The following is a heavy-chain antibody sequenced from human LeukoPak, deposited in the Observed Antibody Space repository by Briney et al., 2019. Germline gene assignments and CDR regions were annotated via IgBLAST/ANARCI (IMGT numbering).Heavy chain of an antibody. CDR3: ARVSSSWYYYYGMDV. J-gene: IGHJ6*02. CDR2: IYPNSGGT. V-gene: IGHV1-2*04. Sequence: ASVKVSCKASGYTFTGYYMHWVRQAPGQWLEWMGWIYPNSGGTNYAQKFQGWVTMTRDTSISTAYMELSRLRSDDTAVYYCARVSSSWYYYYGMDVWGQGTTVTVSS. CDR1: GYTFTGYY. D-gene: IGHD6-13*01.